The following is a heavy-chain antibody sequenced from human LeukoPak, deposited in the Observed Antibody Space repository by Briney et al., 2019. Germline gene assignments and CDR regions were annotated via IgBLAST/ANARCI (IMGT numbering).Heavy chain of an antibody. Sequence: QAGRSLRLSCAASGFTFSSYAMHWVRQAPGNGLEWVAVISYDGSNKYYADSVKGRFTISRDNSKNTLYLQMNSLRAEDTAVYYCAREGIAAAGNPGYYFDYWGQGTLVTVSS. J-gene: IGHJ4*02. CDR1: GFTFSSYA. CDR2: ISYDGSNK. CDR3: AREGIAAAGNPGYYFDY. V-gene: IGHV3-30*04. D-gene: IGHD6-13*01.